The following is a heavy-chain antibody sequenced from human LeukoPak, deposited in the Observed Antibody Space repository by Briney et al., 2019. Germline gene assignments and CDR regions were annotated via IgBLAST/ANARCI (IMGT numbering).Heavy chain of an antibody. CDR3: ARPRYDSSGYYYVPPWYYGMDV. V-gene: IGHV3-21*01. CDR1: GFTFSSYC. Sequence: GGSLRLFCAPSGFTFSSYCMNWVRQAPGKGLEWVSSISSSSSYIYYADSVKGRFHISRDNAKNSLYLQVNRLRAEDTAVYYCARPRYDSSGYYYVPPWYYGMDVWGQGTTVTVSS. J-gene: IGHJ6*02. CDR2: ISSSSSYI. D-gene: IGHD3-22*01.